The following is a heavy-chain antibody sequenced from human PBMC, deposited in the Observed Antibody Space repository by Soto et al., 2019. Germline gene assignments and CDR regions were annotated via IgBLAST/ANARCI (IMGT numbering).Heavy chain of an antibody. V-gene: IGHV3-23*01. Sequence: GGSLRLSCAASGFTVSSNYMSWVRQAPGKGLEWVSAISGSGGSTYYADSVKGRFTISRDNSKNTLYLQMNSLRAEDTAVYYCAKDRLGQQLDYYFAYWGQGTLVTVSS. J-gene: IGHJ4*02. CDR1: GFTVSSNY. CDR2: ISGSGGST. D-gene: IGHD6-13*01. CDR3: AKDRLGQQLDYYFAY.